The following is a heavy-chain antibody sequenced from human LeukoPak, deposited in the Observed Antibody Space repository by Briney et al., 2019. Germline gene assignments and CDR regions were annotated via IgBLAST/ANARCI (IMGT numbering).Heavy chain of an antibody. Sequence: SETLSLTCTVSGGSISSGGYYWSWLRQHPGKGLEWIGYIYYSGSTYYNPSLKSRFTISVDTSKNQFSLKLSSVTAADTAVYYCARVNCDSSGGLDYWGQGTLVTVSS. CDR2: IYYSGST. CDR3: ARVNCDSSGGLDY. J-gene: IGHJ4*02. CDR1: GGSISSGGYY. D-gene: IGHD3-22*01. V-gene: IGHV4-31*03.